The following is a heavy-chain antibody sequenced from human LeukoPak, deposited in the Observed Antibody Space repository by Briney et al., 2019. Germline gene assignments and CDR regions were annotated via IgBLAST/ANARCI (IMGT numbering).Heavy chain of an antibody. CDR3: ARSPGGSGSYYKWSPSVLFDY. D-gene: IGHD3-10*01. V-gene: IGHV1-2*02. J-gene: IGHJ4*02. CDR2: INPNSGGT. CDR1: GYTFTGYY. Sequence: GASVRVSCKASGYTFTGYYMHWVRQAPGQGLEWMGWINPNSGGTNYAQKFQGRVTMTRDTSISTAYMELSRLRSDDTAVYYCARSPGGSGSYYKWSPSVLFDYWGQGTLVTVSS.